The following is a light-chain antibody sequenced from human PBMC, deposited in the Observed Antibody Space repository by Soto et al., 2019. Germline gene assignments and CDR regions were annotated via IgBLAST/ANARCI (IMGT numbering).Light chain of an antibody. CDR3: HQYNSWPRGT. CDR2: GAS. J-gene: IGKJ3*01. Sequence: EIVLTQSPATLSLSPGERATLSCRASQSVNLNLAWYQQKPGQPPRLLLYGASTRATGIPVRFRGSGSGTEFTLTISRLQSEDSAVYYCHQYNSWPRGTFGPGTKVDIK. CDR1: QSVNLN. V-gene: IGKV3-15*01.